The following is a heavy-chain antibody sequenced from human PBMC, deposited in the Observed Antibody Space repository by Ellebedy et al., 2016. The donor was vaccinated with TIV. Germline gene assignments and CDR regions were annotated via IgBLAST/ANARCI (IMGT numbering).Heavy chain of an antibody. CDR3: ARLLWQRLVLDY. Sequence: AASVKVSCKASAYTFTSHGISWLRQAPGQGLEWMGWIYTYNGNTRYAQSLQARVTMTADTSTSTAYMELRSLRSDDTAVYYCARLLWQRLVLDYWGQGTLVAVSS. J-gene: IGHJ4*02. CDR1: AYTFTSHG. CDR2: IYTYNGNT. D-gene: IGHD3-9*01. V-gene: IGHV1-18*04.